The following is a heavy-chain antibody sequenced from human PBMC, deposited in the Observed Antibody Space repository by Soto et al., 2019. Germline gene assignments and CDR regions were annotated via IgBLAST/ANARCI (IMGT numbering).Heavy chain of an antibody. CDR1: GSTFPSST. Sequence: QVQLVQSGAEVKKPGASVKVSCKASGSTFPSSTVGWVRQAPGQGLEWMGWINAHNGNTKYAQKFQGRLTMTTDTSTGTGYMELRSLRFDDTAIYVCAIADYGEPDYWGQGTLVTVSS. CDR2: INAHNGNT. D-gene: IGHD4-17*01. J-gene: IGHJ4*02. CDR3: AIADYGEPDY. V-gene: IGHV1-18*01.